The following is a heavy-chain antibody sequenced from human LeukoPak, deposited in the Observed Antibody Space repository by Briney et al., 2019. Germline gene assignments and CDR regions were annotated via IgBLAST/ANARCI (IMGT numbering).Heavy chain of an antibody. CDR3: AKMGDIVVVPAAILEGDDDY. V-gene: IGHV3-30*02. J-gene: IGHJ4*02. Sequence: GGSLRLSCAASGITFSSYGMHWVRQAPGKGLEWVAFIRYDGSNKYYADSVKGRFTISRDNSKNTLYLQMNSLRAEDTAVYYCAKMGDIVVVPAAILEGDDDYWGQGTLVTVSS. D-gene: IGHD2-2*02. CDR1: GITFSSYG. CDR2: IRYDGSNK.